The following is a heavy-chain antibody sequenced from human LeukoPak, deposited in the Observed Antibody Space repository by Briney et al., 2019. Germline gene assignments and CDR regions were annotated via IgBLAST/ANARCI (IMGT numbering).Heavy chain of an antibody. V-gene: IGHV3-33*06. D-gene: IGHD2-21*02. CDR2: IWYDGSNK. CDR1: GFTFSSYG. J-gene: IGHJ4*02. Sequence: GRSLRLSCAAPGFTFSSYGMHWVRQAPGKGLEWVAVIWYDGSNKYYADSVKGRFTISRDNSKNTLYLQMNSLRAEDTAVYYCAKWNCGGDCYYGYWGQGTLVTVSS. CDR3: AKWNCGGDCYYGY.